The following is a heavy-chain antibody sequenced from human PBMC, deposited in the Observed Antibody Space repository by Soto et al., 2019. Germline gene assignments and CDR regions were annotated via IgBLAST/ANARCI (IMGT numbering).Heavy chain of an antibody. D-gene: IGHD1-1*01. CDR1: GFMFSSAW. V-gene: IGHV3-15*01. CDR2: IKSKNDGGAR. Sequence: EVHVVESGGDLVEPGGSLRLSCVTSGFMFSSAWMSWVRQGPGKGLEWVARIKSKNDGGARDYAAPVNGRFSISRDDSKSTVYLQMNSLRVEDTALYYCVEGWNDFWGQGTLVTFSS. J-gene: IGHJ4*02. CDR3: VEGWNDF.